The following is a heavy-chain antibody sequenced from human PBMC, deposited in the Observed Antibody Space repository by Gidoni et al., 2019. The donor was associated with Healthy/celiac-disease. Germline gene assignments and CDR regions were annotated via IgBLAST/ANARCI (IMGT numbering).Heavy chain of an antibody. J-gene: IGHJ6*02. Sequence: QVQLAQSEAEVKKPGSSLKVSCKASGGTFSRYAIRWVRQAPAQGLEWMGGIIPIFGTANYAQKFQGRVTITADESTSTAYMELSSLRSEDTAVYYCATQGGKLYYYYYGMDVWGQGTTVTVSS. V-gene: IGHV1-69*01. CDR3: ATQGGKLYYYYYGMDV. D-gene: IGHD3-16*01. CDR1: GGTFSRYA. CDR2: IIPIFGTA.